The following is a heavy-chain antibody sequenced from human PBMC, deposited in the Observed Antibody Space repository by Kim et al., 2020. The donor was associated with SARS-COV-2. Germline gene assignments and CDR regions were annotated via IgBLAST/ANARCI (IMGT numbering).Heavy chain of an antibody. D-gene: IGHD2-15*01. CDR2: TSLDGSGK. CDR3: VRDPAAAFRYCNSITCIAL. Sequence: GGSLRLSCVASGFSISNHYMGWVRQAPGEGLQWVAHTSLDGSGKTYVDSVKGRFTISRDNAKNCLFLQMNSLRAEDTAVYYCVRDPAAAFRYCNSITCIALWGQGPLVTVSS. CDR1: GFSISNHY. J-gene: IGHJ5*02. V-gene: IGHV3-7*01.